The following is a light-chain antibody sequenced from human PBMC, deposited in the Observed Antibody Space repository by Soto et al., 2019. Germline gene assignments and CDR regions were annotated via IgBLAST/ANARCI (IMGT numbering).Light chain of an antibody. CDR2: GAS. Sequence: EIVLTQSPGTLSLSPGERATLSFMASQTVSNNYLAWYQQKPGQAPRLLIYGASSRATGIPDRFRGSGSGTDFTLTITRLEPEDFAVYYCQEYDGSPITFGLGTRLEIK. J-gene: IGKJ5*01. CDR1: QTVSNNY. CDR3: QEYDGSPIT. V-gene: IGKV3-20*01.